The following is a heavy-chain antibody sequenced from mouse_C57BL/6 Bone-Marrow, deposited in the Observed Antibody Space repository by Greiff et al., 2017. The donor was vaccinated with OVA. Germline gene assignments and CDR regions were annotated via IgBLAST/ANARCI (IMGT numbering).Heavy chain of an antibody. J-gene: IGHJ2*01. Sequence: QVQLQQSGPELVKPGASVKISCKASGYTFTDYYINWVQQRPGQGLEWIGWIFPGSGSTYYNEKFKGKATLTVDKSSSTAYMLLSSLTSEDSAVYFCARVSYYYCSSRFGYWGQGTTLTVSS. CDR1: GYTFTDYY. V-gene: IGHV1-75*01. CDR2: IFPGSGST. D-gene: IGHD1-1*01. CDR3: ARVSYYYCSSRFGY.